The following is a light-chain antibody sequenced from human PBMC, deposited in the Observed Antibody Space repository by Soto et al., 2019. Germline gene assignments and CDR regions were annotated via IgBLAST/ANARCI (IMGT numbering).Light chain of an antibody. V-gene: IGLV1-44*01. CDR3: AAWDDSLNVFYV. CDR1: NSNIGSNT. Sequence: QSVLIQPPSASGTPGQRVTISCSGSNSNIGSNTANWYQQLPGTAPKLLIHSNSQRPSGVPDRFSGSKSGTSASLAISGLQSEDEADYYCAAWDDSLNVFYVFGTGTKVTVL. J-gene: IGLJ1*01. CDR2: SNS.